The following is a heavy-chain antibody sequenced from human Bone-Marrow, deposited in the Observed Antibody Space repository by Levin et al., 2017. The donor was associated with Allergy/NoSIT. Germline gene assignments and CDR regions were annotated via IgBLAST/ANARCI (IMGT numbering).Heavy chain of an antibody. Sequence: SCAASGLTFSTYGMHWVRQAPGKGLEWVAVTSFDGSNKYYADSVKGRFTISRDSSKNTLYLQMNSLRTEDTAVYYCAKAGGSMTTITYFDYWGQGTLVTVSS. J-gene: IGHJ4*02. CDR2: TSFDGSNK. CDR3: AKAGGSMTTITYFDY. V-gene: IGHV3-30*18. CDR1: GLTFSTYG. D-gene: IGHD4-11*01.